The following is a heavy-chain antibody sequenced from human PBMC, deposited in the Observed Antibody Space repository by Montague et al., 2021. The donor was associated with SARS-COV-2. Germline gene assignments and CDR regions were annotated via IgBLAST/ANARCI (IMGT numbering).Heavy chain of an antibody. CDR2: MNHSGST. CDR1: GGSSSGYY. D-gene: IGHD3-3*01. J-gene: IGHJ4*02. Sequence: SETLSLTCAVYGGSSSGYYWSWIRQPPGKGLEWIGEMNHSGSTNYNPSLKSRVTISVDTSKNQFSLKLSSVTAADTAVYYCARGYQSRFLEWSSRQSTFDDWGQGTLVTVSS. CDR3: ARGYQSRFLEWSSRQSTFDD. V-gene: IGHV4-34*01.